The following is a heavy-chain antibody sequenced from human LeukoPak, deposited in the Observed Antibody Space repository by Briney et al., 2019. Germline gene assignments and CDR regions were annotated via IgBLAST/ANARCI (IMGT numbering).Heavy chain of an antibody. D-gene: IGHD6-13*01. CDR3: ARDLIAGYFDY. CDR2: IYHSGST. V-gene: IGHV4-38-2*02. Sequence: PSETLSLTCTVSGYSISSGYYWGWIRQPPGKGLEWIGSIYHSGSTYYNPSLKSRVTISVDRSKNQFSLKLSSVTAADTAVYYCARDLIAGYFDYWGQGTLVTVSS. CDR1: GYSISSGYY. J-gene: IGHJ4*02.